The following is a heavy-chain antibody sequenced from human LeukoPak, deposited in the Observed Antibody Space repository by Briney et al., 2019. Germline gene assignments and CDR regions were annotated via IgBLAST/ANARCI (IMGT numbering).Heavy chain of an antibody. D-gene: IGHD2-2*01. CDR1: GGSLSGYY. CDR3: ARVVPAANYYYYMDV. Sequence: PSETLSLTCAVFGGSLSGYYWSWIRQPPGKGLEWIGYIYYSGSTNYNPSLKSRVTISVDTSKNQFSLKLSSVTAADTAVYYCARVVPAANYYYYMDVWGKGTTVTISS. V-gene: IGHV4-59*01. J-gene: IGHJ6*03. CDR2: IYYSGST.